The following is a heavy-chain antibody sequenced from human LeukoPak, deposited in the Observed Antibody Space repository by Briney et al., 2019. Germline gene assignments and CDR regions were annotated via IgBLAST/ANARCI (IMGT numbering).Heavy chain of an antibody. D-gene: IGHD3-16*02. CDR2: IYYSGST. V-gene: IGHV4-39*07. Sequence: PSETLSLTCTVSGGSISSSSYYWGWIRQPPGKGLEWIGSIYYSGSTYYNPSLKSRVTISVDTSKNQFSLKLSSVTAADTAVYYCARDIEAADWGQGTLVTVSS. CDR1: GGSISSSSYY. CDR3: ARDIEAAD. J-gene: IGHJ4*02.